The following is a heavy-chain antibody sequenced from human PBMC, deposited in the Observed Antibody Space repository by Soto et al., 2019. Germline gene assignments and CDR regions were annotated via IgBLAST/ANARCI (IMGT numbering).Heavy chain of an antibody. Sequence: EVQLVESGGGLVQPGGSLRLSCAASGFTVSSNYMSWVRQAPGKGLEWVSVIYSGGSTYYADSVKGRFTISRDNSKNTLYLQMNSLRAEDTAAYYCARVEGYGDYGLDYWGQGTLVTVSS. CDR3: ARVEGYGDYGLDY. D-gene: IGHD4-17*01. V-gene: IGHV3-66*01. CDR2: IYSGGST. CDR1: GFTVSSNY. J-gene: IGHJ4*02.